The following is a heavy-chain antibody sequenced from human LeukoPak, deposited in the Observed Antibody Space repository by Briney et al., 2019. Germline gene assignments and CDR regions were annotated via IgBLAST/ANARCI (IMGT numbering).Heavy chain of an antibody. CDR2: IYSGGST. V-gene: IGHV3-66*01. Sequence: GGSLRLSCAASGFTVSSNYMSWVRQAPGKGLEWVSVIYSGGSTYYADSVKGRFTISRDNSKNTLYLQMNSLRAEDTAVYYCARSFGVVIPYGMDVWGQGTTVTDSS. CDR1: GFTVSSNY. J-gene: IGHJ6*02. CDR3: ARSFGVVIPYGMDV. D-gene: IGHD3-3*01.